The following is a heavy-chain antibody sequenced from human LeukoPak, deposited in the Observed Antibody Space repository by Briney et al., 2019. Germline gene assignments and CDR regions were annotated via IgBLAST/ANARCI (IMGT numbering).Heavy chain of an antibody. D-gene: IGHD3-10*01. CDR2: ISAYNGNT. Sequence: ASVKVSCKASGYTFTSYGISWVRQAPGQGLEWMGWISAYNGNTNYAQKLQGRVTMTTDTSTSTAYMELRSLRSDDTAVYYCARGYGSGSYYSITRTYYFDYWGQGTLVTVSS. CDR1: GYTFTSYG. V-gene: IGHV1-18*01. CDR3: ARGYGSGSYYSITRTYYFDY. J-gene: IGHJ4*02.